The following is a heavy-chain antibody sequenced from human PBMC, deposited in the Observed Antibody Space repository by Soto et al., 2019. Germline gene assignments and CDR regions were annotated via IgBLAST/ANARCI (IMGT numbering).Heavy chain of an antibody. V-gene: IGHV1-69*04. J-gene: IGHJ4*02. CDR1: GGTFRNYP. CDR3: ARGPLVVLNYFES. CDR2: IFPLTDIP. Sequence: ASVKVSCKASGGTFRNYPINCVRQAPGQGLEWMGSIFPLTDIPDYAQNFQARLTISADKSTSTAYMELSGLTSDDTAMYFCARGPLVVLNYFESWGQGTLVTVSS.